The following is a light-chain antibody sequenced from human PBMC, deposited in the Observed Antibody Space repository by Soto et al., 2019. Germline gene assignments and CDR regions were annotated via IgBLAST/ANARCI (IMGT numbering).Light chain of an antibody. CDR3: QQSFSDPWT. V-gene: IGKV1-39*01. CDR2: GVS. CDR1: QSISSY. J-gene: IGKJ1*01. Sequence: DIQMTQSPSSLSASVGDRVTITCRASQSISSYLNWYQQKPGKAPKLLIYGVSNLQSGAPSRFSGSGSRTDFTLTISSLQPEDFATYFCQQSFSDPWTFGQGTKVDIK.